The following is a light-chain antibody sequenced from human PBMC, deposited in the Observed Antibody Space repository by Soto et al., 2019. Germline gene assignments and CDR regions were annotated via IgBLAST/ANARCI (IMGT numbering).Light chain of an antibody. CDR1: QSLLHSNGYNY. J-gene: IGKJ3*01. CDR3: MQALQPFT. CDR2: LGS. Sequence: DIVMTQSPLSLPVTPGEPASISCRSSQSLLHSNGYNYLDWYLQKPGQSPQLLIYLGSNRASGVPDRFSGSGSGTDFTLKISRVEAEDVGGYYCMQALQPFTFGPGTKVDIK. V-gene: IGKV2-28*01.